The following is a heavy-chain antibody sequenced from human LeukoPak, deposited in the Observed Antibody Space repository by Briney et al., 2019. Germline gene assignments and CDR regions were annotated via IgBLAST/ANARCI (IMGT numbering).Heavy chain of an antibody. J-gene: IGHJ4*02. V-gene: IGHV3-30*18. D-gene: IGHD3-10*01. CDR3: AKGQYGWGGSGDC. CDR2: ISYDGSDK. CDR1: GFTFSSYG. Sequence: GRSLRLSCAASGFTFSSYGMHWVRQAPGRGLEWVAVISYDGSDKYYADSVKGRFTISRDNSKNTLYLQMNSLRAEDTAVYYCAKGQYGWGGSGDCWGQGTLVTVSS.